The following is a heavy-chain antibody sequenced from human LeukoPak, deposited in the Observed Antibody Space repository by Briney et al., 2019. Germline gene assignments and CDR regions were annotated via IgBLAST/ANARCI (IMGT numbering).Heavy chain of an antibody. Sequence: GGSLRLSCAASGFTFSNSAMNWVRQAPGKGLEWVSYISSRGSSIQYADSVKGRFTISRDNAKNSLYLQMDSLRDDDTAVYYCARTYNSGWYFDYWGQATLVTVSS. CDR2: ISSRGSSI. V-gene: IGHV3-48*02. CDR1: GFTFSNSA. J-gene: IGHJ4*02. D-gene: IGHD6-19*01. CDR3: ARTYNSGWYFDY.